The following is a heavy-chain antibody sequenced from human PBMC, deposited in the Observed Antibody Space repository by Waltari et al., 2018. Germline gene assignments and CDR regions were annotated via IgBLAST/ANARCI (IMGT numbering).Heavy chain of an antibody. CDR3: ARLHVQQQLVGGVDY. V-gene: IGHV4-34*01. Sequence: QVLLQQWGAGLLKPSETLSLTCAVYGGSFSGYYWSWLRQPPGKGLEWIGEINHSGSTNYNPSLKSRVTISVDTSKNQFSLKLSSVTAADTAVYYCARLHVQQQLVGGVDYWGQGTLVTVSS. CDR1: GGSFSGYY. J-gene: IGHJ4*02. D-gene: IGHD6-13*01. CDR2: INHSGST.